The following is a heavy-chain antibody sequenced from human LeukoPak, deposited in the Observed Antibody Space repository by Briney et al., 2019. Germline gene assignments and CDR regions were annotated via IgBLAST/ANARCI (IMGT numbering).Heavy chain of an antibody. V-gene: IGHV3-74*01. CDR2: TNSDGSST. CDR3: LQTYDAFDI. D-gene: IGHD1-1*01. Sequence: PGGSLRLSCTASGFAFSSYWMHWVRQAPGKGLVWVSRTNSDGSSTSYADSVKGRFTISRDNAKNTLYLQMNSLRAEDTAVYYCLQTYDAFDIWGQGTMVTVSS. CDR1: GFAFSSYW. J-gene: IGHJ3*02.